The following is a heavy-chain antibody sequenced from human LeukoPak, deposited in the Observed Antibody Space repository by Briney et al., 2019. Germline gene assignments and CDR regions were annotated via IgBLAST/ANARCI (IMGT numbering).Heavy chain of an antibody. CDR3: IADTPPWNPYGLDY. CDR2: IKSKVDGGTT. CDR1: GFTFSSAW. V-gene: IGHV3-15*07. D-gene: IGHD1-1*01. Sequence: GGSLRLSCAPSGFTFSSAWMHWVRQAPGKGLEWVGCIKSKVDGGTTDYAAPVKGRFTISRDDLENMLYLQMNSLKTEDTAVYYCIADTPPWNPYGLDYWGQGTLVTVSS. J-gene: IGHJ4*02.